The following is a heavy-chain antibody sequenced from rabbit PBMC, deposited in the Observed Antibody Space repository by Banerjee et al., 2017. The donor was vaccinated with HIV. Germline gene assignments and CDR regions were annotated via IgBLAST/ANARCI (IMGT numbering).Heavy chain of an antibody. CDR2: IDPVFGSI. V-gene: IGHV1S47*01. CDR3: ARDRTASVSGYYEGTRLDL. Sequence: QQQLVESGGGLVKPGASLTLTCKASGFDFSNNGISWVRQAPGKGLEWIGSIDPVFGSIYYASWVNGRFTISSHNAQNTVDLQMNILTAADTATYFCARDRTASVSGYYEGTRLDLRGPGTLVTVS. CDR1: GFDFSNNG. D-gene: IGHD1-1*01. J-gene: IGHJ6*01.